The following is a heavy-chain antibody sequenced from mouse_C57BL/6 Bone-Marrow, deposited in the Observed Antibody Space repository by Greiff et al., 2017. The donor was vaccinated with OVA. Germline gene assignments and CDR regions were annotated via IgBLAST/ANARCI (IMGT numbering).Heavy chain of an antibody. CDR2: IYPRSGNT. J-gene: IGHJ3*01. V-gene: IGHV1-81*01. CDR1: GYTFTSYG. D-gene: IGHD1-1*01. Sequence: QVHVKQSGAELARPGASVKLSCKASGYTFTSYGISWVKQRTGQGLEWIGEIYPRSGNTYYNEKFKGKATLTADKSSSTAYMELRSLTSEDSAVYFCARSDGSSSPFAYWGQGTLVTVSA. CDR3: ARSDGSSSPFAY.